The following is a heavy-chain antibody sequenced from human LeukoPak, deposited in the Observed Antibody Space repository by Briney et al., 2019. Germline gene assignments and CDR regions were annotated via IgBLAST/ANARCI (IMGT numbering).Heavy chain of an antibody. V-gene: IGHV3-23*01. CDR1: VLTFSSYA. D-gene: IGHD3-9*01. CDR2: MCGSGGST. CDR3: AKRSVVIRVILIGFHKEASCFDS. J-gene: IGHJ4*02. Sequence: GGSLRLFCAPSVLTFSSYAVSWVRRAPGKGLEGVSAMCGSGGSTYYADCGKGRFTIYRDNSKNTLYLQMNSLRGDDTAVYFCAKRSVVIRVILIGFHKEASCFDSWGQGALVTVSS.